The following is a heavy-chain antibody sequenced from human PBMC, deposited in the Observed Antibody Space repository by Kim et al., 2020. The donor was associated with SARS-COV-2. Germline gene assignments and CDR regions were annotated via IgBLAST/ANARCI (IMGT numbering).Heavy chain of an antibody. CDR1: GGSMSSGTYC. V-gene: IGHV4-39*01. D-gene: IGHD5-18*01. J-gene: IGHJ5*02. CDR3: ATNGKGQPLNWFDP. Sequence: SETLSLTCTVSGGSMSSGTYCWGWVRQPPRKGLEWIGTFYYSGTTYYSASLKSRVTISADTSRNQFSLTLTAVTAADTAVYYCATNGKGQPLNWFDPWG. CDR2: FYYSGTT.